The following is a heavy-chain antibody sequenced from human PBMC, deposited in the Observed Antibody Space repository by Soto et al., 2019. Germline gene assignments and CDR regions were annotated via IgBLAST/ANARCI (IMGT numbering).Heavy chain of an antibody. J-gene: IGHJ4*02. Sequence: EVQLVESGGGLVQPGRSLRLSCAASGFTCDDYAMHWVRQAPGKGLEWVSGISWNSGSIGYADSVKGRFTISRDNAKNSLYLRMNSLRAEDTALYYCAKDRGLVLFFYFDYWGQGTLVTVSS. D-gene: IGHD6-19*01. CDR1: GFTCDDYA. V-gene: IGHV3-9*01. CDR2: ISWNSGSI. CDR3: AKDRGLVLFFYFDY.